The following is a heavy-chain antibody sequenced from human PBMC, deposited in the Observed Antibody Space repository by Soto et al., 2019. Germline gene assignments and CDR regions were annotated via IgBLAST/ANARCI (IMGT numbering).Heavy chain of an antibody. CDR3: ARHANSRVASGWYNPTYYYYGMDV. Sequence: LGESLKISCKGSGYSFTTYWIGWVRQMPGKGLEWMGIIFPGDSDTRYSLSFQGQVTLSVDKSINSAYLQWSSLKASDTAVYYCARHANSRVASGWYNPTYYYYGMDVWGQGTTVTVSS. J-gene: IGHJ6*02. D-gene: IGHD6-13*01. V-gene: IGHV5-51*01. CDR2: IFPGDSDT. CDR1: GYSFTTYW.